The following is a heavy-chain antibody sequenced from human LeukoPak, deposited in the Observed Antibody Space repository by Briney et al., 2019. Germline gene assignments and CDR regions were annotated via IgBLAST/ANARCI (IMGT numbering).Heavy chain of an antibody. CDR2: IHPSDGVT. V-gene: IGHV1-46*01. CDR3: ARDNIGSSGWTGLGY. D-gene: IGHD6-19*01. J-gene: IGHJ4*02. CDR1: GYTFTSHC. Sequence: GASVKVSCKASGYTFTSHCIHWVRQAPGQGLEWMGLIHPSDGVTTYAQNFQGRVTVTRGTSTSTVYMELSSLRSEDTAVYYCARDNIGSSGWTGLGYWGQGTLVTVSS.